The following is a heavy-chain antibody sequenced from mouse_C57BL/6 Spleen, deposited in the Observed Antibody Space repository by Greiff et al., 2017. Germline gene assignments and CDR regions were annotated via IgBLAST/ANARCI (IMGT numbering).Heavy chain of an antibody. CDR1: GYTFTDHT. V-gene: IGHV1-78*01. Sequence: VQLQQSDAELVKPGASVKISCKVSGYTFTDHTIHWMKQRPEQGLEWIGYIYPRDGSTKYNEKFKGKATLTADKSSSTAYMQLNSLTSEDSAVYFCERSRYYYGSSPGYFDYWGQGTTLTVSS. D-gene: IGHD1-1*01. CDR3: ERSRYYYGSSPGYFDY. CDR2: IYPRDGST. J-gene: IGHJ2*01.